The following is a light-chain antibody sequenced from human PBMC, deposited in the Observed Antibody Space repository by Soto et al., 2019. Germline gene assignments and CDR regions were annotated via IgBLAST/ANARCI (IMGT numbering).Light chain of an antibody. Sequence: IQVTQSSSSVSASVWHKVTITCRASRYVRTALSWYQHRPGQAPKVLICVASSLQSGVPSRFSGSGYGTDFTLTISSLQPEDFATYYCLQDYNYPWTFGQGTKVDI. V-gene: IGKV1-6*01. CDR1: RYVRTA. J-gene: IGKJ1*01. CDR3: LQDYNYPWT. CDR2: VAS.